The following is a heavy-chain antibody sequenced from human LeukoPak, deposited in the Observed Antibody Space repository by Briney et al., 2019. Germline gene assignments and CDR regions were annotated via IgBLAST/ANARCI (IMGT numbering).Heavy chain of an antibody. V-gene: IGHV1-69*13. CDR2: IIPIFGTA. CDR1: GYTFTSYG. D-gene: IGHD4-17*01. CDR3: ASTVTTGSLDYYYYYMDV. Sequence: ASVKVSCKASGYTFTSYGISWVRQAPGQGLEWMGGIIPIFGTANYAQKFQGRVTITADESTSTAYMELSSLRSEDTAVYYCASTVTTGSLDYYYYYMDVWGKGTTVTISS. J-gene: IGHJ6*03.